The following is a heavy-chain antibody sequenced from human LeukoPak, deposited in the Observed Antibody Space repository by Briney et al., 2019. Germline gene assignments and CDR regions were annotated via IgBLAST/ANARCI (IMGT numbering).Heavy chain of an antibody. D-gene: IGHD4-17*01. V-gene: IGHV4-59*08. CDR3: VRTGEVTTVCDY. J-gene: IGHJ4*02. Sequence: SETLSLTCTVSGGSISSYYWSWIRQPPGKGLEWIGYIYYSGSTNYNPSLKSRVTISVDTSKNQFSLKLSSVTAADTAVYYCVRTGEVTTVCDYWGQGALVTVSS. CDR2: IYYSGST. CDR1: GGSISSYY.